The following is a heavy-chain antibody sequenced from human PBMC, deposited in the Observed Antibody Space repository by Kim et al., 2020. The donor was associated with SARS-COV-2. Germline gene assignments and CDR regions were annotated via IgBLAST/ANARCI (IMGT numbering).Heavy chain of an antibody. V-gene: IGHV1-69*04. D-gene: IGHD3-22*01. CDR1: GGTFSSYA. CDR2: IIPILGIA. Sequence: SVKVSCKASGGTFSSYAISCVRQAPGQGLEWMGRIIPILGIANYAQKFQGRVTITADKSTSTAYMELSSLRSEDTAVYYCARATYYYDSSGYLPDLDAFDIWGQGTMVTVSS. J-gene: IGHJ3*02. CDR3: ARATYYYDSSGYLPDLDAFDI.